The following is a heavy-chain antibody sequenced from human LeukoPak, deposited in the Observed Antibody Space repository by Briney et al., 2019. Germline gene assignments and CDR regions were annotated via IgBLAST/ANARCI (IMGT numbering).Heavy chain of an antibody. CDR1: GFTFSSYG. CDR3: ARMSNYDYYYYMDV. CDR2: TRYDGSNK. J-gene: IGHJ6*03. D-gene: IGHD4-11*01. V-gene: IGHV3-30*02. Sequence: GGSLRLSCAASGFTFSSYGMYWVRQAPGKGLEWVAFTRYDGSNKYYADSVKGRFTISRDNSKNTLYLQMNSLRAEDTAVYYCARMSNYDYYYYMDVWGKGTTVTVSS.